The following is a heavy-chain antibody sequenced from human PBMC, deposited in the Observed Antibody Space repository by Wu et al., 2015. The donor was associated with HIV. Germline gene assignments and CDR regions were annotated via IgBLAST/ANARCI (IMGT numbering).Heavy chain of an antibody. CDR3: ARDRELAVAANEDAFDI. Sequence: LVQSGAEVKKPGASVKVSCKASGYTFTSYYMHWVRQAPGQGLEWMGIINPSGGSTSYAQKFQGRVTMTRDTSTSTVYMELSSLRSEDTAVYYCARDRELAVAANEDAFDIWGQGTMVTVSS. J-gene: IGHJ3*02. CDR1: GYTFTSYY. D-gene: IGHD6-19*01. V-gene: IGHV1-46*01. CDR2: INPSGGST.